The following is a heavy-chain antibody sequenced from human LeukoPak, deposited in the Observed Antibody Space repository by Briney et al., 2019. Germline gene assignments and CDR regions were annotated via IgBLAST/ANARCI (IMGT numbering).Heavy chain of an antibody. J-gene: IGHJ4*01. V-gene: IGHV3-15*07. CDR3: TTHSVTVTGTHF. Sequence: GGSLRLSCVASGFTFTNAWTTWVRQSPGMGLEWVGRIKNNINGGTSDYAAAVKGRFTISRDDSKNTLYLQMNSLKPEDTAMYYCTTHSVTVTGTHFWGQGALVTVSS. CDR1: GFTFTNAW. D-gene: IGHD6-19*01. CDR2: IKNNINGGTS.